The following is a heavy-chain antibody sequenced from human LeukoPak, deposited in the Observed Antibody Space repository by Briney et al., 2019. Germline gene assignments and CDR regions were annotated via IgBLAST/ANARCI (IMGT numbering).Heavy chain of an antibody. CDR2: IYTTGST. Sequence: SETLSLTCTVSGGPISSYYWSWIRQPAGKGLEWIGRIYTTGSTDYNPSLKSRVTLSVDTSKNQFSLTLRSVTAADTAVYYCARDPSHYFGSSAYSSDDFWGRGTLVTISS. CDR1: GGPISSYY. J-gene: IGHJ4*02. CDR3: ARDPSHYFGSSAYSSDDF. D-gene: IGHD3-22*01. V-gene: IGHV4-4*07.